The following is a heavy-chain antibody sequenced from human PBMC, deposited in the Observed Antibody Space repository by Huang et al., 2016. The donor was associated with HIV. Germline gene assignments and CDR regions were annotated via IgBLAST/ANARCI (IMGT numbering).Heavy chain of an antibody. CDR2: IGSDSRNT. D-gene: IGHD3-22*01. CDR3: ARDTYYTDIWKRNDASFL. CDR1: GYDFGSYG. J-gene: IGHJ3*01. V-gene: IGHV1-18*01. Sequence: QVQLVQSGGEVKQPGASVRVSCKASGYDFGSYGMRWVRQAPGQGLEWLGWIGSDSRNTRTAQKFQGRVTMTTDRSATTTYMELRSLRYDDTAVYYCARDTYYTDIWKRNDASFLWGQGTMITVYS.